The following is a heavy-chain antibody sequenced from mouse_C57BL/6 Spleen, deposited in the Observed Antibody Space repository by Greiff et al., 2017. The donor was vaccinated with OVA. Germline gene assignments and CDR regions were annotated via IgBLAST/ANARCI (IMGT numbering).Heavy chain of an antibody. D-gene: IGHD2-5*01. CDR2: IYPGDGDT. Sequence: QVQLQQSGPELVKPGASVKISCKASGYAFSSSWMNWVKQRPGKGLEWIGRIYPGDGDTNYNGKFKGKATLTADKSSSTAYMQLSSLTSEDSAVYFCAREAYYSNYGYFDYWGKGTTLTVSS. J-gene: IGHJ2*01. CDR3: AREAYYSNYGYFDY. V-gene: IGHV1-82*01. CDR1: GYAFSSSW.